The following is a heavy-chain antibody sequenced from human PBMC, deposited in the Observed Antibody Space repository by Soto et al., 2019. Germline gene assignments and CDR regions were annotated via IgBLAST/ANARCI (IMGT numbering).Heavy chain of an antibody. V-gene: IGHV3-23*01. CDR1: GFPFSSYV. CDR3: AKDSNKYSSSLRGRYFDY. Sequence: GWSLRLSCAASGFPFSSYVMAWVRQAPGKGLEWVSGISGGGSNTFYADSVKGRFTISRDNSKNTPLLQMNSLGAEDTAVYYCAKDSNKYSSSLRGRYFDYWGQGIGVTVSS. D-gene: IGHD4-4*01. J-gene: IGHJ4*02. CDR2: ISGGGSNT.